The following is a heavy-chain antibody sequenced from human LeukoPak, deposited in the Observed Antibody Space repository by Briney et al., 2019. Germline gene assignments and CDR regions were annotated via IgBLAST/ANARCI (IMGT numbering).Heavy chain of an antibody. CDR1: GFTFRSYA. V-gene: IGHV3-23*01. J-gene: IGHJ4*02. CDR3: AKTTAGYSSGRYPGWPIDY. CDR2: ISGSGGDT. D-gene: IGHD6-19*01. Sequence: GSLRLPCAASGFTFRSYAIYWVRQAPGKGLEWVSGISGSGGDTYFADSVKGRFTISRDHSKNTVFLQMDSLRVEDTAVYYCAKTTAGYSSGRYPGWPIDYWGRGTLVTVSS.